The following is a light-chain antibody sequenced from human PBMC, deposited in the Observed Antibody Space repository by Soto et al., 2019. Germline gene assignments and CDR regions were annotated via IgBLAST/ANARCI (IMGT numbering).Light chain of an antibody. CDR1: RRINCRY. CDR3: QQYGYSPNT. V-gene: IGKV3-20*01. Sequence: IIGTVSPDTLSFSLGEIATLACRASRRINCRYLAWYQQKHRQAPSLLLYAASRRATGIPDRFCGSGSGTDFPLTITRLEHEDFAVYSCQQYGYSPNTFGQGTNLEIK. CDR2: AAS. J-gene: IGKJ2*01.